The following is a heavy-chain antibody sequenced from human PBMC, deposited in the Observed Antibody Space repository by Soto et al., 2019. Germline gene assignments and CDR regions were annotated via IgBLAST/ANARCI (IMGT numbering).Heavy chain of an antibody. D-gene: IGHD6-19*01. V-gene: IGHV1-69*13. CDR3: ARDRLVVSGSGWFYYYGMDV. J-gene: IGHJ6*02. CDR2: IIPIFGTA. Sequence: GASVKVSCKASGGTFSSYAISWVRQAPGQGLEWMGGIIPIFGTANYAQKFQGRVTITADESTSTAYMELSSLRSEDTAVYYCARDRLVVSGSGWFYYYGMDVWGQGTTVTVYS. CDR1: GGTFSSYA.